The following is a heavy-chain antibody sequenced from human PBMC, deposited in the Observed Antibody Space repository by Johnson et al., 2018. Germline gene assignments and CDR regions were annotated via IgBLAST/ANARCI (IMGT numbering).Heavy chain of an antibody. CDR3: ASEAGRYYYYYMDV. J-gene: IGHJ6*03. D-gene: IGHD3-10*01. CDR2: ISSSSSTI. V-gene: IGHV3-48*01. CDR1: GFTFSSYS. Sequence: EVQLLESGGGLVQPGGSLRLSCAASGFTFSSYSMTWVRQAPGKGLEWVSYISSSSSTIYYADSVKGRFTISRDNAKNSLYLQMNSLRAEDTAVYYCASEAGRYYYYYMDVWGKGTTVTVSS.